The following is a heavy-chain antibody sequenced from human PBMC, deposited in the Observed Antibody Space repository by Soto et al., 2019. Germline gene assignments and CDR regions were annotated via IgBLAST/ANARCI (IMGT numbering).Heavy chain of an antibody. J-gene: IGHJ5*02. Sequence: GGSLRLSCAASGFTFSSYSMNWVRQAQGKGLEWVSSISSSSSYIYYADSVKGRFTISRDNAKNSLYLQMNSLRAEDTAVYYRARDLRKATPVTWFRSNWFDPWGQGTLVTVSS. D-gene: IGHD2-15*01. CDR1: GFTFSSYS. CDR3: ARDLRKATPVTWFRSNWFDP. V-gene: IGHV3-21*01. CDR2: ISSSSSYI.